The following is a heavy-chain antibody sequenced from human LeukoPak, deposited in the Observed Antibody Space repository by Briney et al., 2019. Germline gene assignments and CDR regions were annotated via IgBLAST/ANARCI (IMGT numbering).Heavy chain of an antibody. CDR2: ISAYNGNT. CDR1: VYTYTSYG. CDR3: ARVSMDIVVVPAAIGYYGMDV. J-gene: IGHJ6*04. D-gene: IGHD2-2*03. Sequence: ASVKVSCKASVYTYTSYGISWVRQAPGQGLEWMGWISAYNGNTNYAQKLQGRVTMTTDTSTSTAYMELRSLRSDDTAVYYCARVSMDIVVVPAAIGYYGMDVWGKGTTVTVSS. V-gene: IGHV1-18*04.